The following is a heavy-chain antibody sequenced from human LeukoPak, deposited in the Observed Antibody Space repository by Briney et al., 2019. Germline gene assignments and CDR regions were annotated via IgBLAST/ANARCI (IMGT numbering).Heavy chain of an antibody. V-gene: IGHV3-23*01. CDR3: ARFRLFGDYAGLLDY. Sequence: GGSLRLSCSASGFTFSHYAMSWVRQAPGQVLEWVSAMWGSGESTYYVDSVRDRFTISRDSSKNTVFLQMNSLRAEDTALYYCARFRLFGDYAGLLDYWGQGTLVTVSS. J-gene: IGHJ4*02. D-gene: IGHD4-17*01. CDR2: MWGSGEST. CDR1: GFTFSHYA.